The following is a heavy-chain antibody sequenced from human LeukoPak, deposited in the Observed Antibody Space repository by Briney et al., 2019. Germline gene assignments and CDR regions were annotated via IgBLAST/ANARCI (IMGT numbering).Heavy chain of an antibody. CDR1: DFTFDFYW. J-gene: IGHJ4*02. V-gene: IGHV3-7*01. CDR3: GRLAHNAWYAIDF. CDR2: ILPDGSQK. Sequence: GGSLRLSCVASDFTFDFYWMTWVRQAPGRGLEWLANILPDGSQKYYVDSVKGRFTISRDNPKNSLYLQINNLRAEDTAVYYCGRLAHNAWYAIDFWGQGTLVTVSS. D-gene: IGHD2-2*01.